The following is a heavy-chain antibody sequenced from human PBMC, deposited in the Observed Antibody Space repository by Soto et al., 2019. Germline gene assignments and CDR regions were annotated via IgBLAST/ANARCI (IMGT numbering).Heavy chain of an antibody. J-gene: IGHJ4*02. CDR3: AKQRAGYGSGSDTFYFDF. D-gene: IGHD3-10*01. Sequence: GGSLRLSCSTSGFTFSTYAMNWVRQAPGKGLEWVSALSGSGGTTYYADSVRGRFTISRDNSKNTLFLQMSSLRAEDTALYYCAKQRAGYGSGSDTFYFDFWGQGTLVTVSS. CDR1: GFTFSTYA. CDR2: LSGSGGTT. V-gene: IGHV3-23*01.